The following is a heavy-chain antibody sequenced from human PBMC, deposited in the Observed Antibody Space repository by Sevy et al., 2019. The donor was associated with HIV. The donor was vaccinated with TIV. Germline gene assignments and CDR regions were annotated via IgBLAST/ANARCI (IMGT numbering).Heavy chain of an antibody. Sequence: GGSLRLSCAASGFTFSDAWMSWVRQAPGKGLEWVGRIQSKTDGGTTDYAAPVKGRFTISRDDSKNTVYLQMNSLKTEDTAVYYCTTEALDGDYGDYYYYGMDVWGQGTTVTVSS. V-gene: IGHV3-15*01. CDR3: TTEALDGDYGDYYYYGMDV. D-gene: IGHD4-17*01. J-gene: IGHJ6*02. CDR1: GFTFSDAW. CDR2: IQSKTDGGTT.